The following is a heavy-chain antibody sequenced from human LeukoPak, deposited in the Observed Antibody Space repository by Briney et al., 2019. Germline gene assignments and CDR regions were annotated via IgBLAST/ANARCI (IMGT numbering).Heavy chain of an antibody. CDR3: ARGRSGLAAAGTYDY. Sequence: ASVKVSCKASGYTFTCSDINSVRQATGQGLEWMGWINPKSGRTGYAKKFQDRVSMTMNTSISTAYMEVSSLRFDDTAVYYCARGRSGLAAAGTYDYWGQGTLITVSS. D-gene: IGHD6-13*01. V-gene: IGHV1-8*01. CDR2: INPKSGRT. CDR1: GYTFTCSD. J-gene: IGHJ4*02.